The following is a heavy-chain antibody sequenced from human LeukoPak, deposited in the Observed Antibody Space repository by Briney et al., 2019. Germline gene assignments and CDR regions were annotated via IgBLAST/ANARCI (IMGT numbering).Heavy chain of an antibody. D-gene: IGHD6-19*01. CDR3: ARDRGDSSGPYYYYYYMDV. CDR1: GYTFTGYY. J-gene: IGHJ6*03. V-gene: IGHV1-2*02. CDR2: INPNSGGT. Sequence: ASVKVSCKASGYTFTGYYMHWVRQAPGQGLEWMGWINPNSGGTNYAQKFQGRVTMTRDTSISTAYMELSRLRSDDTAVYYCARDRGDSSGPYYYYYYMDVWGKGTTVTVSS.